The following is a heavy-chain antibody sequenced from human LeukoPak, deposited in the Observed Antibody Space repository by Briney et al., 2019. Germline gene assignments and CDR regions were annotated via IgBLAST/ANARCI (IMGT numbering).Heavy chain of an antibody. D-gene: IGHD3-9*01. V-gene: IGHV3-23*01. CDR1: GFTFSSYA. J-gene: IGHJ4*02. Sequence: PGGSLRLSCAASGFTFSSYAMSWVRQAPGKGLEWVSAISGSGGSTYYADSVKGRFTISRDNSKNTLYLQMNNLRAEDTAVYYCAKSAMTGYYGGFGFDNWGQGTLVTVSP. CDR3: AKSAMTGYYGGFGFDN. CDR2: ISGSGGST.